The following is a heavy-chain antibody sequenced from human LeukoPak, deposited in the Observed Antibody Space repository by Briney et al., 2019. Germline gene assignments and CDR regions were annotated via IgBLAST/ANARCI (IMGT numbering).Heavy chain of an antibody. CDR1: GFTFSSYS. CDR3: AKAPANYVDTAMGTFDY. CDR2: ISSSSSYI. D-gene: IGHD5-18*01. Sequence: GGSLRLSCAASGFTFSSYSMNWVRQAPGKGLEWVPSISSSSSYIYYADSVKGRFTISRDNSKNTLYLQMNSLRAEDTAVYYCAKAPANYVDTAMGTFDYWGQGTLVTVSS. J-gene: IGHJ4*02. V-gene: IGHV3-21*04.